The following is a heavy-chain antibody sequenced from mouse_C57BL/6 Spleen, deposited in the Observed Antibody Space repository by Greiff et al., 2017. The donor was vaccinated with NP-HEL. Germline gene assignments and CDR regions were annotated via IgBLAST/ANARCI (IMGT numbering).Heavy chain of an antibody. CDR3: ARSPMAYWYFDV. CDR2: INPGSGGT. CDR1: GYAFTNYL. D-gene: IGHD1-1*02. V-gene: IGHV1-54*01. J-gene: IGHJ1*03. Sequence: QVHVKQSGAELVRPGTSVKVSCKASGYAFTNYLIEWVKQRPGQGLEWIGVINPGSGGTNYNEKFKGKATLTADKSSSTAYMQLSSLTSEDSAVYFCARSPMAYWYFDVWGTGTTVTVSS.